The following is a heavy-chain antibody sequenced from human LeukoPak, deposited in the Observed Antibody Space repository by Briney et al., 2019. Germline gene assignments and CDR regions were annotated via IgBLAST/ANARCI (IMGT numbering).Heavy chain of an antibody. V-gene: IGHV4-39*01. CDR3: ARPPLYSSPGAFDI. J-gene: IGHJ3*02. CDR2: YYLGGSL. CDR1: GGSISNSRYY. D-gene: IGHD6-19*01. Sequence: SETLSLTCTVSGGSISNSRYYWRWIPQPPAKGLVWIGIYYLGGSLYYNPSLKIRVTISPDRSNNQFSLELTSFPAADTAVYCCARPPLYSSPGAFDIWGQGTIVIVSS.